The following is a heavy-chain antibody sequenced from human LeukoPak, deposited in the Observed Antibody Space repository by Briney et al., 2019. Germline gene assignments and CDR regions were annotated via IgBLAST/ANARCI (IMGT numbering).Heavy chain of an antibody. D-gene: IGHD3-3*01. Sequence: GASVKVSCKASGYNFISYGISWVRQAPGQGLEWMGWIGTYNANTNYAQKFRGRVTMTTDTSTSTSYMELRDLASDDTAVYYCAREENSGAFLEWLLSYYFDYWGQGTLVTVSS. CDR1: GYNFISYG. J-gene: IGHJ4*02. V-gene: IGHV1-18*01. CDR3: AREENSGAFLEWLLSYYFDY. CDR2: IGTYNANT.